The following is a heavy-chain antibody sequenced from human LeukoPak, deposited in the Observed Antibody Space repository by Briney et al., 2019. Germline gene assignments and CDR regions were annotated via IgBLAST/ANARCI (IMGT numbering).Heavy chain of an antibody. CDR1: GFTFSSYW. J-gene: IGHJ4*02. D-gene: IGHD2-21*02. V-gene: IGHV3-7*01. CDR3: ASDPKVSYCGGDCYSDY. Sequence: PGGSLRLSCAASGFTFSSYWMSWVRQAPGKGLEWVANIKQDGSEKYYVDSVKGRFTISRDNAKNSLYLQMNSLRAKDTAVYYCASDPKVSYCGGDCYSDYWGQGTLVTVSS. CDR2: IKQDGSEK.